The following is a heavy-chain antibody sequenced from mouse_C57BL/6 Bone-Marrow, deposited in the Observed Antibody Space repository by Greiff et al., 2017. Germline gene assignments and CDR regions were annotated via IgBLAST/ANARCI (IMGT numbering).Heavy chain of an antibody. CDR2: INPGSGGT. CDR1: GYAFTNYL. CDR3: ARKDGTTSMFAY. D-gene: IGHD2-14*01. V-gene: IGHV1-54*01. J-gene: IGHJ3*01. Sequence: VQLKESGAELVRPGTSVKVSCKASGYAFTNYLIEWVKQRPGQGLEWIGVINPGSGGTNYNEKFKGKATLTADKSSSTAYMQLSSLTSEDSAVYFCARKDGTTSMFAYWGQGTLVTVSA.